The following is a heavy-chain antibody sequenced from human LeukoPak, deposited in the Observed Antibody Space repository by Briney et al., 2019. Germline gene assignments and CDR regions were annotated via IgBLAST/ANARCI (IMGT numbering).Heavy chain of an antibody. CDR2: INSDGSST. CDR3: ARGDGDLLGFPEDYFDY. V-gene: IGHV3-74*01. Sequence: GGSLRLSCAASGFTFSSYWMHWVRQAPGKGLVWVSRINSDGSSTSYADSVKGRFTISRDNAKNTLYLQTNSLRAEDTAVYYCARGDGDLLGFPEDYFDYWGQGTLVTVSS. CDR1: GFTFSSYW. J-gene: IGHJ4*02. D-gene: IGHD5-24*01.